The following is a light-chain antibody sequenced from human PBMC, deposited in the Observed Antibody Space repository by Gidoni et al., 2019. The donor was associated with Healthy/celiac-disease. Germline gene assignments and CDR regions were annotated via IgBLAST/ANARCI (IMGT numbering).Light chain of an antibody. CDR3: GTWDSSLSARV. CDR2: DNN. J-gene: IGLJ3*02. CDR1: SSNIGNNY. V-gene: IGLV1-51*01. Sequence: QSLLTQPPSVPAAPGQKVTISCSGSSSNIGNNYVSWYQQLPVTAPKLLIYDNNKRPSGIPDRFSGSKSGTSATLGITGLQTGDEADYYCGTWDSSLSARVFGGGTKLTVL.